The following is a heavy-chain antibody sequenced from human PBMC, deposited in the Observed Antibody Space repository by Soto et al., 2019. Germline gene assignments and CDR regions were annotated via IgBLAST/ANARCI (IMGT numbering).Heavy chain of an antibody. CDR3: ARHEGITGTYFDY. CDR2: IYYSGST. CDR1: GGSISSYY. J-gene: IGHJ4*02. V-gene: IGHV4-59*08. D-gene: IGHD1-7*01. Sequence: PSETLSLTCTVSGGSISSYYWSWIRQPPGKGLEWIEYIYYSGSTNYNPSLKSRVTISVDTSKNQFSLKLSSVTAADTAMYYCARHEGITGTYFDYWGQGT.